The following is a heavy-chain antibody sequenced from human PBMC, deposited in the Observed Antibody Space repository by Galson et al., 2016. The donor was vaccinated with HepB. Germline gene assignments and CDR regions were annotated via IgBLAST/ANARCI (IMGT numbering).Heavy chain of an antibody. V-gene: IGHV3-64D*08. CDR1: GFTFSVYA. J-gene: IGHJ4*02. D-gene: IGHD3-22*01. CDR2: IGGNGGRT. CDR3: VKDLTRSSYFYDSSGCYYGDY. Sequence: SLRLSCAASGFTFSVYAMHWVRQAPGKGLEYVSSIGGNGGRTYYADSVKGRFTISRDNSKNTLYLQISSLRAEDTAVYYCVKDLTRSSYFYDSSGCYYGDYWGQGTLVTVSS.